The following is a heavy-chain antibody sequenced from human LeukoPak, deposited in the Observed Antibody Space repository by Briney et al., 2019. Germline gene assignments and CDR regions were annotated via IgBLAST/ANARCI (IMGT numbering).Heavy chain of an antibody. J-gene: IGHJ4*02. D-gene: IGHD3-10*01. CDR1: GFTFSRNA. CDR2: ISNEGAKK. CDR3: ASGYGSGPYYKGYFDY. Sequence: QPGGSLRLSCSAYGFTFSRNAMHWVRQAPGKGLEYVSAISNEGAKKYYADSEKGRFTISRDNSKNTLYLQMSSLRAEDTAVYYCASGYGSGPYYKGYFDYWGQGTLVTVSS. V-gene: IGHV3-64D*09.